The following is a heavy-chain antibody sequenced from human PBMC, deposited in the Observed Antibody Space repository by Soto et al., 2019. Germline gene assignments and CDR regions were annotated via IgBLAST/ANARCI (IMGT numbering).Heavy chain of an antibody. CDR3: ARRTYAFDI. CDR1: GFTVSSNY. D-gene: IGHD2-8*01. V-gene: IGHV3-66*04. Sequence: EVQLVESGGGLVQPGGSLRLSCAASGFTVSSNYMSCVRQALGKVLEWVSVISSGGSTYYADSVQGRFTISRDNSKSTLYLQMNSLRAEDTAVYYCARRTYAFDIWGHGTMVTVSS. CDR2: ISSGGST. J-gene: IGHJ3*02.